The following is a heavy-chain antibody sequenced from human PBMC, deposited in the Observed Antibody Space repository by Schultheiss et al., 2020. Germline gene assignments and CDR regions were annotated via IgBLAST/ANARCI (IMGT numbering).Heavy chain of an antibody. CDR3: ARGWFGEHNYFDY. CDR1: GYTFTSYD. J-gene: IGHJ4*02. V-gene: IGHV1-8*01. Sequence: ASVKVSCKTSGYTFTSYDINWVRQATGQGLEWMGWMHPNSGGTNYAQKFQGRVTITRDTSASTAYMELSSLRSEDTAVYYCARGWFGEHNYFDYWGQGTLVTVSS. CDR2: MHPNSGGT. D-gene: IGHD3-10*01.